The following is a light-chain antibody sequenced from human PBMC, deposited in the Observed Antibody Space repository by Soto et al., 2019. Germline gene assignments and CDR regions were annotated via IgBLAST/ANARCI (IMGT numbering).Light chain of an antibody. CDR2: DAS. V-gene: IGKV1-27*01. CDR1: QGIGNY. J-gene: IGKJ2*01. CDR3: QEYTGAPYT. Sequence: DIQMTQSPSSLSASVGDRVTISCRASQGIGNYLAWYQQKPGKVPELLIYDASTLQLGVPSRFSGSRSGTDFPLTISSLQPEDAATYLCQEYTGAPYTFGQGTKLEIK.